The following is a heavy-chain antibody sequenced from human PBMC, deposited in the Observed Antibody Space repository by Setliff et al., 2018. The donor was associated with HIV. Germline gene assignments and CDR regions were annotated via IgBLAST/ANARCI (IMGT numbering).Heavy chain of an antibody. CDR2: MNPNSGNT. CDR1: GYTFTSYD. Sequence: SVKVSCKASGYTFTSYDINWVRQATGQGLEWMGWMNPNSGNTGYAQKFQGRVTMTRNTSISTAYMELSSLRSDDTAIYYCAVPHCSSTSCLKGYYFDYWGQGTLVTVSS. J-gene: IGHJ4*02. CDR3: AVPHCSSTSCLKGYYFDY. D-gene: IGHD2-2*01. V-gene: IGHV1-8*02.